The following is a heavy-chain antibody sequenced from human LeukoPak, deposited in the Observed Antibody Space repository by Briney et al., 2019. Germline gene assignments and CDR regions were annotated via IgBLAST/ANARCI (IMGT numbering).Heavy chain of an antibody. V-gene: IGHV4-34*01. CDR2: INHSGST. Sequence: SETLSLTCAVYGGSFSGYYWSWIRQPPGKGLEWIGEINHSGSTNYNPSLKSRVTISVDTSKNQFSLKLNSVTAADTAVYFCARVGSGSPVAFWGQGTLVTVSS. CDR3: ARVGSGSPVAF. D-gene: IGHD1-26*01. J-gene: IGHJ4*02. CDR1: GGSFSGYY.